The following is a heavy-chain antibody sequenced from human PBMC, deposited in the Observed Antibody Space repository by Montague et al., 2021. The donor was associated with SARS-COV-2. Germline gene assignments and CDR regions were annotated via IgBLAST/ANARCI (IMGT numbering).Heavy chain of an antibody. CDR2: IYYGGST. V-gene: IGHV4-59*12. CDR3: ARDTGISGAFDI. CDR1: GGSISSYY. D-gene: IGHD2-15*01. J-gene: IGHJ3*02. Sequence: SETLSLTCTVSGGSISSYYWSWIRQPPGKGLEWIGYIYYGGSTYYNPSLKSRVTISVDTSKNQFSLKLSSVTAADTAVYYCARDTGISGAFDIWGQGTMVTVSS.